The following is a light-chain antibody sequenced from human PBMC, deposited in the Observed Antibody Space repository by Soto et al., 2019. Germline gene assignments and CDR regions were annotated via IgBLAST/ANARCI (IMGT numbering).Light chain of an antibody. CDR2: GAS. CDR3: QQYVNSPIT. CDR1: QTITRSS. V-gene: IGKV3-20*01. Sequence: EIVLTQSPGTLSLSPGDRATLSCRASQTITRSSLAWYQQKPGQGPRLLIFGASIRATGVPDRFSASGSGTDFTLTISRLEPEDFAVYYCQQYVNSPITFGQGTRLEI. J-gene: IGKJ5*01.